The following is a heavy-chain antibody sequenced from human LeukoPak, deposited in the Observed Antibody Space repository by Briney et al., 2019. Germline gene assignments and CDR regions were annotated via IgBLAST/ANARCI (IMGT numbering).Heavy chain of an antibody. D-gene: IGHD5-24*01. CDR2: IKQDGSEK. CDR3: ARERLMATPAVFNY. J-gene: IGHJ4*02. V-gene: IGHV3-7*01. CDR1: GFTSSSYW. Sequence: GGSLRLSCAASGFTSSSYWMSWVRQAPGKGLEWVANIKQDGSEKYYVDSVKGRFTISRDNAKNSLYLQMNSLRAEDTAVYYCARERLMATPAVFNYWGQGTLVTVSS.